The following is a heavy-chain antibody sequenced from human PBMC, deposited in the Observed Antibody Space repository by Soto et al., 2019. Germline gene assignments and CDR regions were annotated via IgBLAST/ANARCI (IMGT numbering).Heavy chain of an antibody. D-gene: IGHD6-13*01. CDR2: IIPIFGTA. J-gene: IGHJ5*02. Sequence: SVKVSCKASGGTFSSYAISWVRQAPGQGLEWMGGIIPIFGTANYAQKFQGRVTITADKSTSTAYMELSSLRSEDTAVYYCARAAAAGNNWFDPWGQGTLVTVSS. CDR3: ARAAAAGNNWFDP. CDR1: GGTFSSYA. V-gene: IGHV1-69*06.